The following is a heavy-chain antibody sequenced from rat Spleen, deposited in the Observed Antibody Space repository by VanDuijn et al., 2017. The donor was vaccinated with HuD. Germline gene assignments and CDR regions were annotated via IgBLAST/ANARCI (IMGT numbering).Heavy chain of an antibody. V-gene: IGHV5S13*01. CDR2: ISPSGGGT. D-gene: IGHD4-3*01. CDR1: GFTFSNYD. J-gene: IGHJ3*01. CDR3: VRQDTSGYSNWFTY. Sequence: EVQLVESGGGSVQPGRSLKLSCAVSGFTFSNYDMAWVRQAPTKGLEWVASISPSGGGTYYRDSVKGRFTVSRDNAKNTLHLQMDSLRSEDKATYYCVRQDTSGYSNWFTYWGQGTLVTVSS.